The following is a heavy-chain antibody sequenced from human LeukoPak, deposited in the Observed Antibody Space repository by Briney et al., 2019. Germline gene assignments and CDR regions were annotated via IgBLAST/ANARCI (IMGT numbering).Heavy chain of an antibody. CDR2: ISAYNGNT. J-gene: IGHJ4*02. D-gene: IGHD5-12*01. Sequence: ASVKVSCTASGYTFTGDGISWGRQAPGQGLEWRGWISAYNGNTNYAQKLQGRVTMTTDTSTSTAYMELRSLRSDDTAVYYCARDRVQKTGYSGYEPTFDYWGQGTLVTVSS. CDR3: ARDRVQKTGYSGYEPTFDY. CDR1: GYTFTGDG. V-gene: IGHV1-18*01.